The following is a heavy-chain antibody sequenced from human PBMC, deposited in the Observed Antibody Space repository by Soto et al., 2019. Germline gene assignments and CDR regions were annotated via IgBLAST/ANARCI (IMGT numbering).Heavy chain of an antibody. J-gene: IGHJ2*01. V-gene: IGHV3-74*03. CDR1: GFTFSHYW. CDR2: ISSDGSRT. Sequence: EVQLVESGGGLIQPGESLRLSCAASGFTFSHYWMHWVRQAPGKGLVWVSRISSDGSRTTYADSVKGRFTISRDNAMNTRYLQMNSLRAEDTAVYYCARAARRFCSGGSCNDWYFDLWGRGTLVTVSA. CDR3: ARAARRFCSGGSCNDWYFDL. D-gene: IGHD2-15*01.